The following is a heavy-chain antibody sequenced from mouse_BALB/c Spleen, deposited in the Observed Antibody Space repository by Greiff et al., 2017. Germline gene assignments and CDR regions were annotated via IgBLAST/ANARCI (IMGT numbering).Heavy chain of an antibody. CDR1: GYTFTSYW. J-gene: IGHJ4*01. CDR2: IYPGDGDT. D-gene: IGHD2-12*01. Sequence: VQLQQSGAELARPGASVKLSCKASGYTFTSYWMQWVKQRPGQGLEWIGAIYPGDGDTRYTQKFKGKATLTADKSSSTAYMQLSSLASEDSAVYYCARGGGDDYYAMDYWGQGTSVTVSS. CDR3: ARGGGDDYYAMDY. V-gene: IGHV1-87*01.